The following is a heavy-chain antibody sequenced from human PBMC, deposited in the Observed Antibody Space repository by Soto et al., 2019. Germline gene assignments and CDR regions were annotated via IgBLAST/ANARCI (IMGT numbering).Heavy chain of an antibody. CDR2: IYYSGST. V-gene: IGHV4-31*03. J-gene: IGHJ4*02. D-gene: IGHD3-10*01. CDR1: GGSISSVGYY. Sequence: SETLSLTCTVSGGSISSVGYYWSWIRQHPGKGLEWIGYIYYSGSTYYNPSLKSRVTISVDTSKNQFSLKLSSVTAADTAVYYCARVKLLWFGEFNPTFDYWGQGTLVTVSS. CDR3: ARVKLLWFGEFNPTFDY.